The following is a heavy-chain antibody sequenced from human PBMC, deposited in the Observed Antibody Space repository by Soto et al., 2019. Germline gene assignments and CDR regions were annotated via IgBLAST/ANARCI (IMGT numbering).Heavy chain of an antibody. J-gene: IGHJ6*02. CDR3: ARRGGSYYYYGMDV. V-gene: IGHV1-69*01. Sequence: QVQLVQSGAEVKKPGSSVKVSCKASGVTFSSYAISWVRQAPGQGLEWMGGIITIFGKANYAQKFQGRVTITADESTSTAYMELSSLRSEDTAVDYCARRGGSYYYYGMDVWGQGTTVTVSS. CDR2: IITIFGKA. D-gene: IGHD3-10*01. CDR1: GVTFSSYA.